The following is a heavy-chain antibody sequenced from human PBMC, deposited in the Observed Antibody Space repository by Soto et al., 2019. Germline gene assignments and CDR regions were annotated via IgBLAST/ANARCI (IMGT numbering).Heavy chain of an antibody. CDR1: GGTFSSYT. J-gene: IGHJ4*02. Sequence: QVQLVQSGAEVKKPGSSVKVSCKASGGTFSSYTISWVRQAPGQGLEWMGRIIPILGIANYAQKFQGRVTITAAKPTSTASMELRSLRSEDTAVDSCARGMVATGPDYWGQGTLVTVSS. V-gene: IGHV1-69*02. CDR2: IIPILGIA. D-gene: IGHD5-12*01. CDR3: ARGMVATGPDY.